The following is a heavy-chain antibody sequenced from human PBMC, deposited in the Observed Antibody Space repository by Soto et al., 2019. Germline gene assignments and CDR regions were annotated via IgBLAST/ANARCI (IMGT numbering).Heavy chain of an antibody. J-gene: IGHJ6*02. D-gene: IGHD4-17*01. CDR3: ARAILYGDYYYGMDV. Sequence: PSETLSLTCTVSGGSVSSGSYYWSWIRQPPGKGLEWIGYIYYSGSTNYNPSLKSRVTISVDTSKNQFSLKLSSVTAADTAVYYCARAILYGDYYYGMDVSGQGTTVTVSS. CDR2: IYYSGST. CDR1: GGSVSSGSYY. V-gene: IGHV4-61*01.